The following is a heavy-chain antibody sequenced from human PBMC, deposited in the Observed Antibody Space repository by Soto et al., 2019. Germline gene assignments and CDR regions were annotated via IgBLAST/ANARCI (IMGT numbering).Heavy chain of an antibody. CDR3: ARVPRYYYDSSGYPYHFDY. CDR1: GYTFTSYG. Sequence: GASVKVSCKASGYTFTSYGISWVLQAPGQGLEWMGWISAYNGNTNYAQKLQGRVTMTTDTSTSTAYMELRSLRSDDTAVYYCARVPRYYYDSSGYPYHFDYWGQGTLVTVSS. V-gene: IGHV1-18*04. D-gene: IGHD3-22*01. CDR2: ISAYNGNT. J-gene: IGHJ4*02.